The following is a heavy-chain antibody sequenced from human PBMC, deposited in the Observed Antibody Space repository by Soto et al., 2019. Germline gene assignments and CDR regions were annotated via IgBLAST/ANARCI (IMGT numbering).Heavy chain of an antibody. CDR1: GFTFSGYE. Sequence: GGSLRLSCVASGFTFSGYEMNWVRQAPGKGLEWVSSISSTTNYIYYGDSMKGRFTISRDNGKNSLYLEMHSLRAEDTAVYYCARESEDLTSNFDYWGQGTLVTVSS. J-gene: IGHJ4*02. V-gene: IGHV3-21*06. CDR3: ARESEDLTSNFDY. CDR2: ISSTTNYI.